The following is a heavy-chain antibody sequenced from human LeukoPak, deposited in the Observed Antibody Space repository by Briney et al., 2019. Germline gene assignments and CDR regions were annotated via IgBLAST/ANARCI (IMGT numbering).Heavy chain of an antibody. CDR2: ISAHNGNT. Sequence: ASVKVSCKASGYTFSGYGIHWLRQAPGQGLEWMGWISAHNGNTNYAQKFQGRVTMTTDTSTSTAYMDLRRLRSDDTAVYYCARDASPMVRAAATDYWGQETLVTVSS. V-gene: IGHV1-18*01. CDR3: ARDASPMVRAAATDY. D-gene: IGHD3-10*01. CDR1: GYTFSGYG. J-gene: IGHJ4*02.